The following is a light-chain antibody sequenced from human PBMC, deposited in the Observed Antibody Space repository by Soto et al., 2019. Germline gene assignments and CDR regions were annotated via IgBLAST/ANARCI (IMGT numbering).Light chain of an antibody. CDR2: GAS. Sequence: EIVLTQSPCTLSLSPGERATLSCRASQSVSNNYLAWYQQKPGQAPRLLIYGASNRATGIPDRFSGRGSGTDFTLTISRLEPEDFAVYYCQQYGSSGTFGQGTKVEIK. CDR3: QQYGSSGT. J-gene: IGKJ1*01. V-gene: IGKV3-20*01. CDR1: QSVSNNY.